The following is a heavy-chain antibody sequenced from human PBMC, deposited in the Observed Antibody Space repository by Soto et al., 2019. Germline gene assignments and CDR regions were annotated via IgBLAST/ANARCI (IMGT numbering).Heavy chain of an antibody. CDR1: GYTFTSYD. Sequence: QVQLVQSGAEVKKPGASVKVSCKASGYTFTSYDINWVRQATGQGLEWMGWTNPNSGNTGYAQKFQGRVTMTRNTSISTAYMELSSLRSEDTAVYYCARDEAYYYYYYGMDVWGQGTTVTVSS. CDR2: TNPNSGNT. V-gene: IGHV1-8*01. CDR3: ARDEAYYYYYYGMDV. J-gene: IGHJ6*02.